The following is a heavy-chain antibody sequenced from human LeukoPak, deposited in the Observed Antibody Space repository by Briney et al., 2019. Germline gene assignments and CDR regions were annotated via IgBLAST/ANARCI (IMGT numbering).Heavy chain of an antibody. CDR3: ARAGYSYGSIVFDY. D-gene: IGHD5-18*01. V-gene: IGHV4-59*01. J-gene: IGHJ4*02. CDR1: GDSISNYY. Sequence: SETLSLTCTVSGDSISNYYWSWIRQPPGRGLEWIGYIYYSGSTNYNPSLKSRVTISADTSKNQFSLKVSSVTAADTGVYYCARAGYSYGSIVFDYWGQGTLVTVSS. CDR2: IYYSGST.